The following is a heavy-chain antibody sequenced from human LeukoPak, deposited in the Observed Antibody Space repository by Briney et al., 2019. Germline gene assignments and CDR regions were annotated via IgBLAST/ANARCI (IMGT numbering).Heavy chain of an antibody. Sequence: ASVKVSCKASGYTFTSYDINWVRQATGQGLEWMGWMNPNSGNTGYAQKFQGRVTVTRNTSISTAYMELSSLRSEDTAVYYCATGPTHYYYYYMDVWGKGTTVTVSS. J-gene: IGHJ6*03. CDR3: ATGPTHYYYYYMDV. V-gene: IGHV1-8*01. CDR1: GYTFTSYD. CDR2: MNPNSGNT.